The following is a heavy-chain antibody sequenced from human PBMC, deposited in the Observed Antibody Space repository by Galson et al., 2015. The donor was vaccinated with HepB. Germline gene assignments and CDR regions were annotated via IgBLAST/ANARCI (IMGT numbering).Heavy chain of an antibody. Sequence: SLRLSCAASGSTFSSYGMSWVRQAPGKGLEWVAAISGSGGSTYYADSVKGRFTISRDNAKNTLYLQMNSLRAEDTAVYYCAKGVRIAAAADYWGQGTLVTV. J-gene: IGHJ4*02. CDR2: ISGSGGST. CDR3: AKGVRIAAAADY. D-gene: IGHD6-13*01. V-gene: IGHV3-23*01. CDR1: GSTFSSYG.